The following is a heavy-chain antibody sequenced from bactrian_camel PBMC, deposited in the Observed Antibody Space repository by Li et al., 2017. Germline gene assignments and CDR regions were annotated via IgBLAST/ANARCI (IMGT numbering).Heavy chain of an antibody. CDR1: GATYSTSFC. Sequence: HVQLVESGGGSVQAGGSLRLSCAASGATYSTSFCMTWFRQAPGKEREGVAAIDSDGSTNYADSVKDRFTISKDSAKKTLYLQMSSLKPEDTAMYYCAAVRCVADYILTRGGPKPYVYNLWGQGTQVTVS. D-gene: IGHD7*01. J-gene: IGHJ4*01. V-gene: IGHV3S57*01. CDR3: AAVRCVADYILTRGGPKPYVYNL. CDR2: IDSDGST.